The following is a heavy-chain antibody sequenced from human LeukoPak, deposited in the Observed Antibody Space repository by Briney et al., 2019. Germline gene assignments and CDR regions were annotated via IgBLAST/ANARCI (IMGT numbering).Heavy chain of an antibody. Sequence: SETLSLTCTVSGGSISSSSYYWGWIRQPPGKGLEWIGSIYYSGNTNYNPSLQSRVTISVDTSKNQFSLKLTSVTAADTAVYFCARPLRVLLPQTYWGQGPLVTVSS. CDR2: IYYSGNT. CDR3: ARPLRVLLPQTY. V-gene: IGHV4-39*01. J-gene: IGHJ4*02. D-gene: IGHD3-22*01. CDR1: GGSISSSSYY.